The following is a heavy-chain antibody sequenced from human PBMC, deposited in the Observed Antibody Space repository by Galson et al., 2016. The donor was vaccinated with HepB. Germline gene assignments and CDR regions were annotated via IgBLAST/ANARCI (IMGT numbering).Heavy chain of an antibody. D-gene: IGHD3-10*01. CDR3: ATSYLFDY. V-gene: IGHV3-48*04. CDR1: GFTFSTYS. Sequence: SLRLSCAASGFTFSTYSMNWVRQAPGKGLEWVSYISSGSSTTYYADSVKGRFTISRDNAKNSLYLQMNSLRAEDTALYYCATSYLFDYWGQGTLVTVSS. J-gene: IGHJ4*02. CDR2: ISSGSSTT.